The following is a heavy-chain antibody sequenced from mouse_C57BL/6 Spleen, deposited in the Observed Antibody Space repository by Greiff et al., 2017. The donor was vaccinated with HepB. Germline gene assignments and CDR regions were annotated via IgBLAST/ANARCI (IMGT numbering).Heavy chain of an antibody. D-gene: IGHD1-1*01. CDR2: IDPSDSYT. J-gene: IGHJ1*03. V-gene: IGHV1-69*01. CDR1: GYTFTSYW. CDR3: ARRLDYYGSSYWYFDV. Sequence: VQLQQPGAELVMPGASVKLSCKASGYTFTSYWMHWVKQRPGQGLEWIGEIDPSDSYTNYNQKFKGKSTLTVDKSSSTAYMQLSSLTSEDSAVYYCARRLDYYGSSYWYFDVWGTGTTVTVSS.